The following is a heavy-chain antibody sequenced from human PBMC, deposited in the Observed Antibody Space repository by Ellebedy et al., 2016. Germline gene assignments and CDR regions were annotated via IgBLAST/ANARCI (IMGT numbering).Heavy chain of an antibody. D-gene: IGHD7-27*01. CDR2: IRQDGGDK. J-gene: IGHJ4*02. CDR3: ARDLNWGFDY. CDR1: GFTFSTRW. Sequence: GGSLRLSCLVSGFTFSTRWMSWLRQAPGRGPEWVANIRQDGGDKNYVDSVRGRFTISRDNAKNSLYLQMNSLRAEDTAVYYCARDLNWGFDYWGQGSLVTVSS. V-gene: IGHV3-7*01.